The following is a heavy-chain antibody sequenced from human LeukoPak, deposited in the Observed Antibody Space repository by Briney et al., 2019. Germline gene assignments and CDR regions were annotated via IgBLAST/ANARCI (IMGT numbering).Heavy chain of an antibody. J-gene: IGHJ4*02. CDR1: EFTFNIYD. V-gene: IGHV3-33*01. Sequence: PGGSLRLSCAASEFTFNIYDMHWVRQAPGKGLEWVAVIWYDGSNKYYADSVKGRFTISRDNSKNTLYLQMNSLRAEDTAVYYCARVPHYYGSLFDYWGQGTLVTVSS. CDR3: ARVPHYYGSLFDY. CDR2: IWYDGSNK. D-gene: IGHD3-10*01.